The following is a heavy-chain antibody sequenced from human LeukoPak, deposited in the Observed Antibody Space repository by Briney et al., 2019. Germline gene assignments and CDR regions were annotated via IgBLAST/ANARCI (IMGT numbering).Heavy chain of an antibody. Sequence: ATVKVSCKASGYTFTSYGISWVRQAPGQGLEWMGWISAYNGNTNYAQKLQGRVTMTTDTSTSTAYMELGSLRSDDTAVYYCARAPAWTSAHREYAAVVDYWGQGTLVTVSS. J-gene: IGHJ4*02. CDR1: GYTFTSYG. D-gene: IGHD6-19*01. CDR3: ARAPAWTSAHREYAAVVDY. CDR2: ISAYNGNT. V-gene: IGHV1-18*01.